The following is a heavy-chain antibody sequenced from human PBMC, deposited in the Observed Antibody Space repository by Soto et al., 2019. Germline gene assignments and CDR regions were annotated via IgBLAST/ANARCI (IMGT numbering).Heavy chain of an antibody. V-gene: IGHV4-34*01. CDR2: INHSGST. Sequence: SETLSLTCAVYGGSFSGYYWTWIRQPPGTGLEWIGEINHSGSTNYNPSLKSRVTISVDTSKNQFSLKLTSVTAADTAVYYCARRYGVYFDYWGQGTLVTVSS. J-gene: IGHJ4*02. D-gene: IGHD4-17*01. CDR3: ARRYGVYFDY. CDR1: GGSFSGYY.